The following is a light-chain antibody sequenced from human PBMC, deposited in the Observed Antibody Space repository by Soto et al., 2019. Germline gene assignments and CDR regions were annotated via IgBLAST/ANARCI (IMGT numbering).Light chain of an antibody. V-gene: IGKV1-5*01. CDR2: DAS. J-gene: IGKJ5*01. Sequence: DIQMTQSPSTLSASVGDRVTITCRASQNIGAWLAWYQQKPGKAPRLLIYDASTLESGVPSRFSGSGSGTHYTLTISSLQPEDIATYYCQHYSSSSPITFGQGTRLEIK. CDR1: QNIGAW. CDR3: QHYSSSSPIT.